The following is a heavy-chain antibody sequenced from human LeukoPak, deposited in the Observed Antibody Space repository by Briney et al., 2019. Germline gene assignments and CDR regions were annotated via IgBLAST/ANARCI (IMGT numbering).Heavy chain of an antibody. CDR1: GGSINSYY. CDR2: IYYSGST. Sequence: PSETLSLTCTVSGGSINSYYWSWNRQPPGKGLEWIGYIYYSGSTNYNPSLKSRVTISVDTSKNQFSLKMSSVTAADTAVYYCARARDGHINNWFDPWGQGTLVTVSS. J-gene: IGHJ5*02. CDR3: ARARDGHINNWFDP. D-gene: IGHD5-24*01. V-gene: IGHV4-59*01.